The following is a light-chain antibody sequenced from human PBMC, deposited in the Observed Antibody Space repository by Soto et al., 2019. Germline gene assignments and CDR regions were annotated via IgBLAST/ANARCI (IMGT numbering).Light chain of an antibody. V-gene: IGLV2-14*01. CDR3: FSYTSNSTLYI. J-gene: IGLJ1*01. CDR2: EVS. CDR1: SSDVGGYKY. Sequence: QSVLTQPASVSGSPGQSITISCTGTSSDVGGYKYVSWYQHHPGKAPRLMISEVSNRPSGVSTRFSGSKSGNTAFRTISGLQAKDEADYYCFSYTSNSTLYIFGSGTKVTVL.